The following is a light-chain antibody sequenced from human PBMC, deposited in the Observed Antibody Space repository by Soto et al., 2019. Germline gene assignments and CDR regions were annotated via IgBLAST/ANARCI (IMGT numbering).Light chain of an antibody. J-gene: IGLJ1*01. Sequence: QSVLTQPASVSGSPGQSITISCTGTSGDVGGYDFVFWYQQHPGRAPKLLIWDVSNRPSGVSYRFSASKSGNTASLTISGLQTDDEADYYCSSYTSSRSLVFGTGTKLTVL. CDR2: DVS. V-gene: IGLV2-14*01. CDR1: SGDVGGYDF. CDR3: SSYTSSRSLV.